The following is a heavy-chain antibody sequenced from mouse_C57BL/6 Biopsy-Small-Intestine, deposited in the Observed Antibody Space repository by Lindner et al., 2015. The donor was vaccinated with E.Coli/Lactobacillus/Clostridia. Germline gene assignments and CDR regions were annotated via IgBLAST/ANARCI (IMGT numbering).Heavy chain of an antibody. D-gene: IGHD2-4*01. CDR2: ILPGSGSP. V-gene: IGHV1-9*01. CDR1: GYTFTGYW. CDR3: AREGDYDYDAVDF. Sequence: VQLQESGAELMKPGASVKLSCKATGYTFTGYWIEWVKQRPGHGLEWIGEILPGSGSPKYNEKFKGKATFTADTSSNTANMQLSSLTTEDSAIYYCAREGDYDYDAVDFWGQGTTLTVSS. J-gene: IGHJ2*01.